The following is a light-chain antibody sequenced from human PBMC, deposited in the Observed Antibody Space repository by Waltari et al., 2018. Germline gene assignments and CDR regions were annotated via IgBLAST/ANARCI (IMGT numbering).Light chain of an antibody. CDR2: DAS. CDR1: QSIDGW. CDR3: HQYDTYPWT. Sequence: DIQMTQSPSTLSASVGDRVTLTCRASQSIDGWLAWYQQKPGKAPKVFIYDASNLASGVPARFSGSGSGTDFTLTISSLQPEDFAIYYCHQYDTYPWTFGQGTQVEI. J-gene: IGKJ1*01. V-gene: IGKV1-5*01.